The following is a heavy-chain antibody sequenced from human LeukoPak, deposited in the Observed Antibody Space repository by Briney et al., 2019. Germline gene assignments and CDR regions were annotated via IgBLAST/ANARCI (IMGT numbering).Heavy chain of an antibody. CDR2: INPFNGNT. CDR1: GYTFTRYA. Sequence: ASVKVSCKASGYTFTRYAISWVRQAPGQGLEWMGWINPFNGNTNDAERFQGRVIMTTDTSTRTAYMELRSLRSDDTAVYYCARDYTSAEWLGFAFDAWGQGTMISVSS. V-gene: IGHV1-18*01. J-gene: IGHJ3*01. CDR3: ARDYTSAEWLGFAFDA. D-gene: IGHD6-19*01.